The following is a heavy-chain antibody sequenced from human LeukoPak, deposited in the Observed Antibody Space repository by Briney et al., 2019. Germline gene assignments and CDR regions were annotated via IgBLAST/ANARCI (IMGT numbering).Heavy chain of an antibody. CDR2: ISGDGGSI. V-gene: IGHV3-43*02. J-gene: IGHJ4*02. CDR1: GFTFDDYA. Sequence: PGGSLRLSCAASGFTFDDYAIYWVRQGPGKGLEWVSLISGDGGSIYYADSVKGRFTISRDNSKNSLYLQMSSLRTEDTALYYCAKEDYSSSWYALDYWGQGTLVTVSS. CDR3: AKEDYSSSWYALDY. D-gene: IGHD6-13*01.